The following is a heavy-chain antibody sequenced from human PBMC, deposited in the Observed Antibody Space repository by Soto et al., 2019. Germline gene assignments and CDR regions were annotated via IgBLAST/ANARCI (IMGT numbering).Heavy chain of an antibody. CDR3: ARSQGRVFGVVIKNWFDP. CDR1: GGSISSSSYY. CDR2: IYYSGST. Sequence: SETLSLTCTVSGGSISSSSYYWGWIRQPPGKGLEWIGSIYYSGSTYYNPSLKSRVTISVDTSKNQFSLKLSSVTAADTAVYYCARSQGRVFGVVIKNWFDPWGQGTLVTVSS. D-gene: IGHD3-3*01. V-gene: IGHV4-39*01. J-gene: IGHJ5*02.